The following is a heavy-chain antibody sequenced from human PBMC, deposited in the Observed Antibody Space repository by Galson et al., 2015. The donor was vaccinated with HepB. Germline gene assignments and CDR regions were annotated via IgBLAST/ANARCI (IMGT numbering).Heavy chain of an antibody. V-gene: IGHV1-69*13. CDR1: GGTFSSYA. CDR3: ARDRVGIAAGYYYMDV. J-gene: IGHJ6*03. D-gene: IGHD6-13*01. Sequence: SVKVSCKASGGTFSSYAISWVRQAPGQGLEWMGGIIPIFGTANYAQKFQGRVTITADESTSTAYMELSSLRSEDTAVYYCARDRVGIAAGYYYMDVWGKGPTVTVSS. CDR2: IIPIFGTA.